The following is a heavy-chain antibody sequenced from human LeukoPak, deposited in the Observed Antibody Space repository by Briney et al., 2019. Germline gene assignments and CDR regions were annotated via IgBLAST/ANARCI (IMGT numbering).Heavy chain of an antibody. V-gene: IGHV4-4*07. Sequence: SETLSLTCTVSGGSITSLYWTCIRQPAGKGLEYIGLIYIPSTTSLKSRVTISVDTSKNQFSLKLSSVTAADTAVYYCARERSSGWYDGYLGQGTLVTVSS. J-gene: IGHJ4*02. CDR3: ARERSSGWYDGY. CDR2: IYIP. CDR1: GGSITSLY. D-gene: IGHD6-19*01.